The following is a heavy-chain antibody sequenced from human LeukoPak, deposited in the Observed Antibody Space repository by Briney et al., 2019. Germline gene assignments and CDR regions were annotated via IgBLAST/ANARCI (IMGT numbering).Heavy chain of an antibody. D-gene: IGHD1-1*01. CDR3: ARVRYMPNWFDP. CDR1: GDSISSYSYY. V-gene: IGHV4-39*02. J-gene: IGHJ5*02. Sequence: LETLSLTCTVSGDSISSYSYYWAWIRQPPGKGLEWIGSILFRGATYYNPSLKPRIIMSVDTSQNHFSLKLSSVTAADTAVYYCARVRYMPNWFDPWGQGTLVTVSS. CDR2: ILFRGAT.